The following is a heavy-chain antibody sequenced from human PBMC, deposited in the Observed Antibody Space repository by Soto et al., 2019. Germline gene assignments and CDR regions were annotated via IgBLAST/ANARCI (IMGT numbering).Heavy chain of an antibody. Sequence: ASVKVSCKASGYTFTSYYMHWVRQAPGQGLEWMGIINPSGGSTSYAQKFQGRVTMTRDTSTSTVYMELSSLRSEDTAVYYCASRREMYESCRRGLGASDNWSQGRIVTVPS. V-gene: IGHV1-46*01. D-gene: IGHD3-16*02. CDR2: INPSGGST. J-gene: IGHJ3*02. CDR1: GYTFTSYY. CDR3: ASRREMYESCRRGLGASDN.